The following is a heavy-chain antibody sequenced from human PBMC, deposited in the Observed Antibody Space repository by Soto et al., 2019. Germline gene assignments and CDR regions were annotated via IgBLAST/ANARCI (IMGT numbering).Heavy chain of an antibody. D-gene: IGHD6-6*01. J-gene: IGHJ5*02. V-gene: IGHV4-39*01. Sequence: SETLSLTCTVSGGSISSGIYYWGWIRQPPGKGLEYIASMYYSGITYYNPSLKSRATISVDTSKNRISLKLRSVTAADTAVYYCARVPNIAARPDWFDPWGQGTLVTVSS. CDR1: GGSISSGIYY. CDR3: ARVPNIAARPDWFDP. CDR2: MYYSGIT.